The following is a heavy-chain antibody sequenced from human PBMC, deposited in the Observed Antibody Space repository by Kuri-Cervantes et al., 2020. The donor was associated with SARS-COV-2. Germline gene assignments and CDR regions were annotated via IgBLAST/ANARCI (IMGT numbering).Heavy chain of an antibody. J-gene: IGHJ4*02. CDR3: AKSEGTPGLKY. D-gene: IGHD1-1*01. CDR1: GFTFSSYA. V-gene: IGHV3-23*01. Sequence: GESLKISCATSGFTFSSYAMTWVRQAPGKGLEWVSAISGSGDSVYFADSVKGRFTISRDNSKNTVFLQMDSLRAADTAVYYCAKSEGTPGLKYGGQGTLVTVSS. CDR2: ISGSGDSV.